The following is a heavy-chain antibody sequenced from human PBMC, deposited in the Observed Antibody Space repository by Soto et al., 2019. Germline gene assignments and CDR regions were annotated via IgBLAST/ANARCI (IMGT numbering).Heavy chain of an antibody. J-gene: IGHJ5*02. D-gene: IGHD3-10*01. V-gene: IGHV4-59*01. CDR1: GGSIISYY. Sequence: PSETLSLTCTASGGSIISYYCIFIRHPAFKGLEWIGYIYYSGSTNYNPSLKSRVTISVDTSKNQFSLKLSSVTAADTAVYYCARDPTVRGVIMGWFDPWGQGTLVTVSS. CDR2: IYYSGST. CDR3: ARDPTVRGVIMGWFDP.